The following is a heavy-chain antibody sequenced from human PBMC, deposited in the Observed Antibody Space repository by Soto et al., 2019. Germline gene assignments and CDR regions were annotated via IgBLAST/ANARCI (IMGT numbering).Heavy chain of an antibody. J-gene: IGHJ4*02. V-gene: IGHV3-23*01. CDR1: GFTFSNYG. Sequence: GGSLRLSCAASGFTFSNYGMSWVRQAPGKGLEWVSSISDTSDRYYADSVKGRFTISRDNSENTLYLQMNSLRAEDTAVYYCAKRVAYSSSLAYFDYWGQGTLVTVSS. CDR2: ISDTSDR. CDR3: AKRVAYSSSLAYFDY. D-gene: IGHD6-6*01.